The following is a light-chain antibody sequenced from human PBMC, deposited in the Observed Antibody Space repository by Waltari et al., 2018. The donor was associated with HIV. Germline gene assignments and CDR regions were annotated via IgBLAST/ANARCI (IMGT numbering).Light chain of an antibody. CDR3: SSYTSSDTVV. CDR1: SSDVGGHNA. Sequence: QSALTQPASVSGSPGQSISISCTGTSSDVGGHNAVSWYQQHPAKAPKLVILEVSNRPSGVSNRFSGSKSGNRASLTISGLQAEDEAYYYCSSYTSSDTVVFGGGTKVTVL. CDR2: EVS. V-gene: IGLV2-14*01. J-gene: IGLJ2*01.